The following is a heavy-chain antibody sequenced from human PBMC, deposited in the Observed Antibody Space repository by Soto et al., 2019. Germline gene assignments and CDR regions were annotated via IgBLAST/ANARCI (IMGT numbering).Heavy chain of an antibody. CDR1: REGVSNNIAT. CDR2: TYYRSKWYN. Sequence: QTLSLSCPTSREGVSNNIATWNWIWLSPARDLDELGRTYYRSKWYNDYAVSVKSRITINPDTSKNQFSLQLNSVTPEDTAVYYCARGDDSSGYYYNRGLRAFDIWGQGTMVTVSS. CDR3: ARGDDSSGYYYNRGLRAFDI. D-gene: IGHD3-22*01. J-gene: IGHJ3*02. V-gene: IGHV6-1*01.